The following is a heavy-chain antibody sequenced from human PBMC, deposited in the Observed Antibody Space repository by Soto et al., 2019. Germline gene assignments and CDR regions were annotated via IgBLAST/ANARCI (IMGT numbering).Heavy chain of an antibody. CDR3: ARVKYRPPYYYYSGMDV. CDR2: ISAYNVNT. J-gene: IGHJ6*02. D-gene: IGHD2-2*02. V-gene: IGHV1-18*01. CDR1: GYTFTSYG. Sequence: QVQLVQSGAEVKKPGASVKVSCKASGYTFTSYGISWVRQAPGQGLEWMGGISAYNVNTTYAQKLQGRVTLTTDSSTSTAYMELRSLRSDDTAVYYCARVKYRPPYYYYSGMDVWGQGTTVTVSS.